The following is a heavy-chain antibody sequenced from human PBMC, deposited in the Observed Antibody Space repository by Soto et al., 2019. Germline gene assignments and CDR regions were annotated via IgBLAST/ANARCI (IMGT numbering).Heavy chain of an antibody. CDR1: GFTFSSYG. J-gene: IGHJ4*02. D-gene: IGHD4-17*01. Sequence: GGSLRLSCAASGFTFSSYGMHWVRQAPGKGLEWVAVISYDGSNKYYADSVKGRFTISRDNSKNTLYLQMNSLRAEDTAVYYCAKGVIVYGDYADYFDYWGQGTLVTVSS. V-gene: IGHV3-30*18. CDR3: AKGVIVYGDYADYFDY. CDR2: ISYDGSNK.